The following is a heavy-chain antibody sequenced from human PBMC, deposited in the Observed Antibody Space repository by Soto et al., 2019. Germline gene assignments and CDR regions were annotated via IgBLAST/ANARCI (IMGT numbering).Heavy chain of an antibody. D-gene: IGHD1-26*01. J-gene: IGHJ4*02. CDR1: GGSIRSGGYY. CDR2: FYYSGKT. Sequence: QVQLQESGPGLVKPSQTLSLTCTVSGGSIRSGGYYWSWIRQHPGKGLEWIGYFYYSGKTYNNPSLKSRLTISGDTSKTQFSLNLSSVTAADTAVYCCARAMGAINYFDYWGQGTLVTVSS. CDR3: ARAMGAINYFDY. V-gene: IGHV4-31*03.